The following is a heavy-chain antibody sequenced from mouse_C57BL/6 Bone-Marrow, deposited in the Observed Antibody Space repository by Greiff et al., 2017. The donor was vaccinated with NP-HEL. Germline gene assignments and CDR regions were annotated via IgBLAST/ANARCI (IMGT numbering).Heavy chain of an antibody. D-gene: IGHD3-2*02. Sequence: QVQLQQPGAELVKPGASVKLSCKASGYTFTSYWLQWVKQRPGQGLEWIGEIDPSDSYTNYNQKFKGKATLTVDTSSSTAYMQHSSLTSEDSAVYYCARGDSSCLLYYAMDYWGQGTSVTVSS. V-gene: IGHV1-50*01. J-gene: IGHJ4*01. CDR1: GYTFTSYW. CDR3: ARGDSSCLLYYAMDY. CDR2: IDPSDSYT.